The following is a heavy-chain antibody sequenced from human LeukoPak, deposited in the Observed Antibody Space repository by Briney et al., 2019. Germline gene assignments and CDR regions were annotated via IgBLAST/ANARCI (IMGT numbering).Heavy chain of an antibody. CDR3: AKDWAVLGTMVPN. V-gene: IGHV3-30*02. Sequence: GGSRRLSCAASGLIFGSYGMHWVRQAPGKGLEWVAFIRFDGTNKYYAESVKGRFTISRDNSKNTLYLQMNSLRPEDTAVYYCAKDWAVLGTMVPNWGLGTVVTVSS. D-gene: IGHD5-12*01. CDR2: IRFDGTNK. J-gene: IGHJ4*02. CDR1: GLIFGSYG.